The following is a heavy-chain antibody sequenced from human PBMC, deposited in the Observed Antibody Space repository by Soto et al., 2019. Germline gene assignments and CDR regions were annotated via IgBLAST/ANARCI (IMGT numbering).Heavy chain of an antibody. CDR2: IYYGXST. D-gene: IGHD6-13*01. CDR3: ARSIAAAGNNWFEP. V-gene: IGHV4-59*01. CDR1: VGSLSSYY. Sequence: SETLSLTCTVCVGSLSSYYWSWIRQPPGKGLEWIGYIYYGXSTNYNPSFKSRVTISVDTSNNQLSLKLSCVTAADTAVYYRARSIAAAGNNWFEPGGQGTLVTVSS. J-gene: IGHJ5*02.